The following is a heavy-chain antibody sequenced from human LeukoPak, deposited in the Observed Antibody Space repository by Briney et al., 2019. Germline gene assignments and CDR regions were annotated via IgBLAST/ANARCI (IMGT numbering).Heavy chain of an antibody. D-gene: IGHD3-9*01. CDR3: ARAGLGYDILTGYSTQYFDY. Sequence: ASVKVSCKASGYTFTRYYMHWVRQAPGQGLEWMGWINPNSGGTNYAQKFQGRVTMTRDTSISTAYMELSRLKSDDTAVYYCARAGLGYDILTGYSTQYFDYWGQGTLVTVSS. CDR1: GYTFTRYY. J-gene: IGHJ4*02. CDR2: INPNSGGT. V-gene: IGHV1-2*02.